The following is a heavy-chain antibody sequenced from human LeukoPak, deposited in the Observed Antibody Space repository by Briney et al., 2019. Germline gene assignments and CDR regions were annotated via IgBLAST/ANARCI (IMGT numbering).Heavy chain of an antibody. J-gene: IGHJ4*02. CDR3: ARQVAVAAWEY. D-gene: IGHD6-19*01. V-gene: IGHV5-51*01. CDR1: GYSFISYW. Sequence: GESLKISCKGSGYSFISYWIGWVRLMPGIGLEWMGIIYPSDSETRYSPSFQGQVTISADKSTSTAYLQWSSLKASDTAMYYCARQVAVAAWEYWGQGTLVTVSS. CDR2: IYPSDSET.